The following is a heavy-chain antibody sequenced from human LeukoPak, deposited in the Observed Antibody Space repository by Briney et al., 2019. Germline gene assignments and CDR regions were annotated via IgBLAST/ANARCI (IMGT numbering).Heavy chain of an antibody. J-gene: IGHJ4*02. V-gene: IGHV4-34*01. Sequence: SETLSLTCAVYGGSFTGYHWNRIRQTPRRGLEWIGEIDHRGSTHYNPSLESRVTISVDTSKNQFSLKLSSVTAADTGVYYCARDPTTVVTLPYYFDFWGQGTQVTVSS. CDR2: IDHRGST. CDR1: GGSFTGYH. D-gene: IGHD4-23*01. CDR3: ARDPTTVVTLPYYFDF.